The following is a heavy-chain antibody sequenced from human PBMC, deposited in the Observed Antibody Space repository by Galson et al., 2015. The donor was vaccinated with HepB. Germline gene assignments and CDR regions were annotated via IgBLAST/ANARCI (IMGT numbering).Heavy chain of an antibody. CDR1: GYSFRNYW. CDR2: IYPGDSET. CDR3: ARLGHEGYHYYGMDV. V-gene: IGHV5-51*01. D-gene: IGHD2-2*01. J-gene: IGHJ6*02. Sequence: QSGAEVKKPGESLKISCKASGYSFRNYWIGWVRQMPGKGLECMGIIYPGDSETRYSPSFQGQVTLSADKSTNTAYLQWSSLKASDPAMYYCARLGHEGYHYYGMDVWGQGTTVTVSS.